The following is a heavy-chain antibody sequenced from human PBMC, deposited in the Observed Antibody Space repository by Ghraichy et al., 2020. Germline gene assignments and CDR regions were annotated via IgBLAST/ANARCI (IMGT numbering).Heavy chain of an antibody. J-gene: IGHJ6*02. Sequence: ASVKVSCKASGYTFTSYGISWVRQAPGQGLEWMVWISAYNGNTNYAQKLQGRVTMTTDTSTSTAYMELRSLRSDDTAVYYCARERRYFDWLLYPTVGYYYYGMDVWGQGTTVTVSS. CDR1: GYTFTSYG. V-gene: IGHV1-18*04. CDR2: ISAYNGNT. D-gene: IGHD3-9*01. CDR3: ARERRYFDWLLYPTVGYYYYGMDV.